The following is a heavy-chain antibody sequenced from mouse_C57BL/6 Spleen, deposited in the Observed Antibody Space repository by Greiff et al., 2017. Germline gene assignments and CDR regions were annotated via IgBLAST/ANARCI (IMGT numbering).Heavy chain of an antibody. CDR1: GYTFTSYW. CDR3: ARMDSGSTLDY. V-gene: IGHV1-64*01. CDR2: IHPNSGST. Sequence: QVQLQQPGAELVKPGASVKLSCKASGYTFTSYWMHWVKQRPGQGLEWIGMIHPNSGSTNYNEKFKSKATLTVDKSSSTAYMQLSSLTSEDSAVYYCARMDSGSTLDYWGQGTTLTVSS. D-gene: IGHD1-1*01. J-gene: IGHJ2*01.